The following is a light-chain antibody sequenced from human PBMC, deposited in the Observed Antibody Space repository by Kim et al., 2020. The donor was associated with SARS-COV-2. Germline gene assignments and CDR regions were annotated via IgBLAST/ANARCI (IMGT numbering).Light chain of an antibody. CDR1: QDINSW. CDR2: ATS. CDR3: QQPNSFPWT. V-gene: IGKV1-12*01. J-gene: IGKJ1*01. Sequence: ASVGDRVTITCRASQDINSWLAWYQQKPGKAPKVLIYATSSLQSGVPSRFSGSGSGTDFTLTISSLQPEDFATYYCQQPNSFPWTFGQGTKVDIK.